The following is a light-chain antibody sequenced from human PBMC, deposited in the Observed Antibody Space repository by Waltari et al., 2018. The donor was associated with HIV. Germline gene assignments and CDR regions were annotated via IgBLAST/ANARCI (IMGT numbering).Light chain of an antibody. Sequence: QSVLTQPPSVSGAPGQRVTISCTGSSPNIGAGYYVHWFQQLPGTAPKLPIYGNTNRPSGVPDRFSGSKSGTSASLAITGLQAEDEADYYCQSYDSGLTAYVFGTGTKVTVL. CDR3: QSYDSGLTAYV. CDR2: GNT. V-gene: IGLV1-40*01. CDR1: SPNIGAGYY. J-gene: IGLJ1*01.